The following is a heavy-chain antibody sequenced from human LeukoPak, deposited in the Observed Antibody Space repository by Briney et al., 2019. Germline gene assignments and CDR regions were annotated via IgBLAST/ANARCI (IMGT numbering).Heavy chain of an antibody. CDR1: GCSISSYY. Sequence: SETLSLTCTVSGCSISSYYWSWIRQPAGKGLEWIGRYLTSGSTNYNPSLTSRVTMSADTSKNQFSLQLSSVTAADTAVYYCARDTYYYGSSGYSNFDHWGEGTLVTVSS. D-gene: IGHD3-22*01. CDR3: ARDTYYYGSSGYSNFDH. CDR2: YLTSGST. J-gene: IGHJ4*02. V-gene: IGHV4-4*07.